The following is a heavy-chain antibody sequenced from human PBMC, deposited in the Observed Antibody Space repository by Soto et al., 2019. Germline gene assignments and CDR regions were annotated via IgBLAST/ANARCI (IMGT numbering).Heavy chain of an antibody. V-gene: IGHV3-11*06. J-gene: IGHJ3*02. Sequence: GGSLRLSCVASGFTFGDHYMTWIRQGPGKGLEWVSYIGNSASHTSYAVSVRARFTISRDNAKNSLYLQISSPRAEDTAVYYCARHANGYDYATGPFDIWGQGTMVTVSS. D-gene: IGHD5-18*01. CDR3: ARHANGYDYATGPFDI. CDR2: IGNSASHT. CDR1: GFTFGDHY.